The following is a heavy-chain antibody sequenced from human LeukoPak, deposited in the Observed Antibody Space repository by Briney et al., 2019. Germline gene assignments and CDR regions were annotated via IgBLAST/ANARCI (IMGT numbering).Heavy chain of an antibody. D-gene: IGHD6-6*01. J-gene: IGHJ4*02. CDR3: ARASYSGSSIYDY. CDR2: IWYDGSNK. Sequence: PGRSLRLSCAASGFTFSSYGMHWVRQAPGKGLEWVAVIWYDGSNKYYADSVKGRFTISRDNSKNTLYLQMNSLRAEDTAVYYCARASYSGSSIYDYWGQGTLVTVSS. CDR1: GFTFSSYG. V-gene: IGHV3-33*01.